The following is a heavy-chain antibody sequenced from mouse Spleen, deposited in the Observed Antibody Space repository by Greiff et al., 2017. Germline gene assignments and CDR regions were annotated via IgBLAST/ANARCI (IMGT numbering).Heavy chain of an antibody. CDR3: ARSGGLRQAWFAY. CDR2: IDPSDSET. V-gene: IGHV1-61*01. Sequence: VKLVESGAELVRPGASVKLSCKASGYIFTSYWMSWVKQRPGQGLEWIGMIDPSDSETHYNQMFKDKATLTVDRSSSTVYMYLSSLTSEDSAVYYCARSGGLRQAWFAYWGQGTLVTDSA. CDR1: GYIFTSYW. D-gene: IGHD2-4*01. J-gene: IGHJ3*01.